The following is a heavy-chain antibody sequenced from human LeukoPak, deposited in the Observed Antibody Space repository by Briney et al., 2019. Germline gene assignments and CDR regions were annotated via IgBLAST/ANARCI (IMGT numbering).Heavy chain of an antibody. D-gene: IGHD1-26*01. CDR1: GGSISSGGYY. V-gene: IGHV4-30-2*01. Sequence: SETLSLTCTVSGGSISSGGYYWSWIRQPPGKGLEWIGYIYHSGSTYYNPSLKSRVTISVDRSKNQFSLKLSSVTAADTAVYYCARDGSWWEPIRDDAFDIWGQGTMVTVSS. CDR2: IYHSGST. J-gene: IGHJ3*02. CDR3: ARDGSWWEPIRDDAFDI.